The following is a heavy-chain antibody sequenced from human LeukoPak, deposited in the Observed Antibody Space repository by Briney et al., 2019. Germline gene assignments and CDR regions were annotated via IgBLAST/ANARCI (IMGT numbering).Heavy chain of an antibody. CDR1: GYSISSGYY. D-gene: IGHD1-26*01. CDR3: ASGSSMNWFDP. V-gene: IGHV4-4*07. J-gene: IGHJ5*02. CDR2: IYTSGST. Sequence: SETLSLTCAVSGYSISSGYYWSWIRQPAGKGLEWIGRIYTSGSTNYNPSLKSRVTMSVDTSKNQFSLKLSSVTAADTAVYYCASGSSMNWFDPWGRGALVTVSS.